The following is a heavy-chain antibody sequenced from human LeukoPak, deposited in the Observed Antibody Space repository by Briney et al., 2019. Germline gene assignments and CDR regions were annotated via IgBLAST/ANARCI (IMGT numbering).Heavy chain of an antibody. V-gene: IGHV3-23*01. Sequence: HPGGSLRLSCAASGFTFSSSAMSWVRQAPGKGLEWVSAISGSGGSTYYADSVQGRFTISRDNSKNTLPLQMNSLRAEDTAVYYCARASFGVIVGPDYWGQGTLVTVSS. CDR3: ARASFGVIVGPDY. D-gene: IGHD3-3*01. CDR1: GFTFSSSA. J-gene: IGHJ4*02. CDR2: ISGSGGST.